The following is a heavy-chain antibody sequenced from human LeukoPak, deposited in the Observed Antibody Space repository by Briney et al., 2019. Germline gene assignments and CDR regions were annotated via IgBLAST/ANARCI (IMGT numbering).Heavy chain of an antibody. CDR1: GDSVSSNSAA. D-gene: IGHD3-3*01. Sequence: SQTLSLTCAISGDSVSSNSAAWNWIRQSPSRGLEWLGRTYYRSKWYNDYAVSVKSRITINPDTSKNQFSLQLNSVTPEDTAVYYCARVERGPDYDFWSGYYRGPGPDYYYGMDVWGQGTTVTVSS. CDR2: TYYRSKWYN. CDR3: ARVERGPDYDFWSGYYRGPGPDYYYGMDV. V-gene: IGHV6-1*01. J-gene: IGHJ6*02.